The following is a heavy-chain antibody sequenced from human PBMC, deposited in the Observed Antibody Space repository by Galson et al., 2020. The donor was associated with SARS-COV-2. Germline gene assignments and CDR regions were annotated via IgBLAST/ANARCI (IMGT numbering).Heavy chain of an antibody. CDR3: ASQRLQSIYYYYYGMDV. CDR1: GFTVSSNY. CDR2: IYSNGNT. Sequence: GESLKISCAASGFTVSSNYMSWVRQAPGKGLAWVSVIYSNGNTYYADSVKGRFTISRDNSKNTLYLQMNSLRAEDTAVYYCASQRLQSIYYYYYGMDVWGQGTTVTVSS. J-gene: IGHJ6*02. D-gene: IGHD6-25*01. V-gene: IGHV3-53*01.